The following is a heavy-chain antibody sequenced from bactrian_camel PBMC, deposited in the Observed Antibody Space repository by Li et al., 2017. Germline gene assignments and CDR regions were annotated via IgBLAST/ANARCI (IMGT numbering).Heavy chain of an antibody. CDR2: ISSDGSTT. CDR1: GLTFHNRH. V-gene: IGHV3-2*01. D-gene: IGHD5*01. J-gene: IGHJ4*01. CDR3: AADRGLRIGYAPPQYY. Sequence: QLVESGGGLVQAGGSLRLSCAISGLTFHNRHMGWFRQAPGSDCELVSLISSDGSTTYADSVKGRFTISRDNAKNTLYLQLNSLKTEDTAMYYCAADRGLRIGYAPPQYYWGQGTQVTVS.